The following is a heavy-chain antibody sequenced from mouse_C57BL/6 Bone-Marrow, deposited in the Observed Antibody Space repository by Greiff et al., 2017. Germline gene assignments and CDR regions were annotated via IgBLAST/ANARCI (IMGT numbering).Heavy chain of an antibody. D-gene: IGHD2-5*01. CDR3: TRGGSKTEYYFDY. V-gene: IGHV5-9-1*02. CDR1: GFTFSSYA. Sequence: EVKVVESGEGLVKPGGSLKLSCAASGFTFSSYAMSWVRQTPEKRLEWVAYISSGGDYIYYAETVKGRLTISRDNARNTLYLQMSRLKSEDTAMYYCTRGGSKTEYYFDYWGQGTTLTVSS. CDR2: ISSGGDYI. J-gene: IGHJ2*01.